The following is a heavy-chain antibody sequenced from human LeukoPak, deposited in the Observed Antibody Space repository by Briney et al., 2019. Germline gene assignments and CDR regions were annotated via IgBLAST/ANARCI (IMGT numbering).Heavy chain of an antibody. CDR2: IYYSGST. V-gene: IGHV4-39*01. Sequence: KPSETLSLTCTVSGGSISSNSYYWGWIRQPPGKGLEWIGSIYYSGSTYYNPSLKSRVTISVDTSKNQFSLKLSSVTAADTAVYYCARHWSYDLFYMDVWGKGTTVTISS. CDR1: GGSISSNSYY. D-gene: IGHD5-12*01. CDR3: ARHWSYDLFYMDV. J-gene: IGHJ6*03.